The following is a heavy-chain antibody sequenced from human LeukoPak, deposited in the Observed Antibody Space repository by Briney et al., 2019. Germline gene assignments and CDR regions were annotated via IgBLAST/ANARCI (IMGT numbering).Heavy chain of an antibody. CDR2: FIPILGIA. Sequence: ASGKVSCKASGGSFSRNAISWVRQAPGQGLEWMGRFIPILGIATYAQKFQGRVTITADRSTSTAYMELSSLRSEDTAVYYCARIQAVGVPVAIDAYYSYGMDVWGQGTAVTVSS. D-gene: IGHD2-2*02. V-gene: IGHV1-69*04. CDR3: ARIQAVGVPVAIDAYYSYGMDV. CDR1: GGSFSRNA. J-gene: IGHJ6*02.